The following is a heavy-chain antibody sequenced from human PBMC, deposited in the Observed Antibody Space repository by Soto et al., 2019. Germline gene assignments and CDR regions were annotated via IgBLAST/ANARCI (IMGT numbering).Heavy chain of an antibody. V-gene: IGHV3-33*01. Sequence: QVQLVESGGGVVQPGRSLRLYCAASGFTFSSYGMHWFRQAPGKGLEWVAVIWYDGSNKYYADSVKGRFTISRDNSKKTLYLQMNSLRAEDTAVYYCARDTARAMVRFYYGMDVWGQGTTVTVSS. D-gene: IGHD3-10*01. CDR3: ARDTARAMVRFYYGMDV. CDR2: IWYDGSNK. J-gene: IGHJ6*02. CDR1: GFTFSSYG.